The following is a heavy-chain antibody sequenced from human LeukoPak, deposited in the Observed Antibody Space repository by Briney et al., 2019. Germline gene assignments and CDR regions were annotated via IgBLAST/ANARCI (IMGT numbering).Heavy chain of an antibody. D-gene: IGHD2-15*01. Sequence: GGSLRLSCAASEFTFSTYSMNWVRQAPGKGLEWVSTISSTSSYIYYADSVKGRFTISRDNAKNSLDLQMNSLRAEDTAVYYCARDSVLGGSCDIWGQGTMVTVSS. CDR1: EFTFSTYS. J-gene: IGHJ3*02. V-gene: IGHV3-21*01. CDR3: ARDSVLGGSCDI. CDR2: ISSTSSYI.